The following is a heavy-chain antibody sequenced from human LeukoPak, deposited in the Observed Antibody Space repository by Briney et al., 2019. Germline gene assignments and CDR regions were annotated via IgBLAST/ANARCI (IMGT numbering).Heavy chain of an antibody. CDR2: INSDGSTT. V-gene: IGHV3-74*01. D-gene: IGHD6-6*01. Sequence: GGSLRLSCAASGFTFSSNTMSWVRQAPGKGLVWVSRINSDGSTTNYADSVKGRFTISRDNAKNTLFLQMNSLRAEDTAVYYCARDLGSDSSSPPAIWGQGTMVTVSS. J-gene: IGHJ3*02. CDR3: ARDLGSDSSSPPAI. CDR1: GFTFSSNT.